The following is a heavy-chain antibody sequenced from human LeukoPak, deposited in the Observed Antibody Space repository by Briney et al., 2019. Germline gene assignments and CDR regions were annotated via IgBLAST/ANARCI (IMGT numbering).Heavy chain of an antibody. Sequence: GRSLRLSCAASGFTFDDYAMHWVRQAPGKGLEWVSGISWNSGNIGYADSVKGRFTISRDNAKNSLYLQMNSLRAEDTALYYCAKDLKSWYHYYAVDVWGQGTTVTVSS. D-gene: IGHD6-13*01. CDR3: AKDLKSWYHYYAVDV. V-gene: IGHV3-9*01. J-gene: IGHJ6*02. CDR1: GFTFDDYA. CDR2: ISWNSGNI.